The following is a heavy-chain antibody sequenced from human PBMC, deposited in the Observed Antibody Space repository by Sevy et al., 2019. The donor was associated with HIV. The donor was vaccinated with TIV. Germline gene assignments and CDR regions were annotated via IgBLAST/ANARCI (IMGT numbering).Heavy chain of an antibody. CDR3: ARDLSSGSYQLGYFQH. Sequence: GGPLRLSCAASGFTFSSYAMHWVRQAPGKGLEWVAVISYDGSNKYYADSVKGRFTISRDNSKNTLYLQMNSLRAEDTAVYYCARDLSSGSYQLGYFQHWGQGTLVTVSS. D-gene: IGHD1-26*01. CDR1: GFTFSSYA. J-gene: IGHJ1*01. V-gene: IGHV3-30*04. CDR2: ISYDGSNK.